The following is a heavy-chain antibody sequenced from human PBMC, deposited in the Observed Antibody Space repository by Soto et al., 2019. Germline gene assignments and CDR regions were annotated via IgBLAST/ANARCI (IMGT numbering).Heavy chain of an antibody. J-gene: IGHJ4*02. CDR3: ARGPYLRFLAPHPLYY. Sequence: QVQLVQSGAEEKKHGASVKVSCKASGYTFTSYAMHWVRHAPVQRLEWMGWINAGNGKTKHSQKFQGRVTITRDTSACTAYLELSSLRSEDTAVYYCARGPYLRFLAPHPLYYWGQGTLVTVSS. V-gene: IGHV1-3*05. CDR1: GYTFTSYA. D-gene: IGHD3-3*01. CDR2: INAGNGKT.